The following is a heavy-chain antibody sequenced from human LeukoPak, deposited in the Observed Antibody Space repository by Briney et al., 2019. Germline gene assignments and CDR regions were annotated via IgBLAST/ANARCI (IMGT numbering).Heavy chain of an antibody. Sequence: PGGSLRLSCVASGFTLSSYWMSWVRQAPGKGLEWVANIRQDGSEKHYVDSVRGRFTISRDNSKNTLYLQMNSLRAEDTAVYYCAKGKPDGNNYIPGYWGQGTLVTVSS. CDR2: IRQDGSEK. J-gene: IGHJ4*02. CDR1: GFTLSSYW. D-gene: IGHD2-21*01. V-gene: IGHV3-7*03. CDR3: AKGKPDGNNYIPGY.